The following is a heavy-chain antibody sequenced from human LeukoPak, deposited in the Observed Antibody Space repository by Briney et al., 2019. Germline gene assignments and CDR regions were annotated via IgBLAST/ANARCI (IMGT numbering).Heavy chain of an antibody. V-gene: IGHV4-59*08. CDR2: IYYSGRT. CDR3: ASTPLRYCSDGSCYYDY. D-gene: IGHD2-15*01. J-gene: IGHJ4*02. CDR1: GGSISSYY. Sequence: SETLSLTCTVSGGSISSYYWSWIRQPPGKGLEWIGYIYYSGRTNYNPSLKSRVAISVDTSKNQFSLKLSSVTAADTAVYYCASTPLRYCSDGSCYYDYWGQGTLVTVSS.